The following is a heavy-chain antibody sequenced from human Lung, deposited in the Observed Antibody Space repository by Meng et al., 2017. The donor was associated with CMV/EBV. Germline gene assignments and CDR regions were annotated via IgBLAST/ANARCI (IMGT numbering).Heavy chain of an antibody. CDR2: IFSNDEK. J-gene: IGHJ6*02. V-gene: IGHV2-26*01. D-gene: IGHD3-3*01. Sequence: SGPTLVXPTETLTLTCTVSGFSLSNARMGVSWIRQPPGKALEWPAHIFSNDEKSYSTSLKSRLTISKDTSKSQVVLTMTNMDPVDTATYYCARIRALRFLEWLKVGAYYGMDVWGQGTTVTVSS. CDR3: ARIRALRFLEWLKVGAYYGMDV. CDR1: GFSLSNARMG.